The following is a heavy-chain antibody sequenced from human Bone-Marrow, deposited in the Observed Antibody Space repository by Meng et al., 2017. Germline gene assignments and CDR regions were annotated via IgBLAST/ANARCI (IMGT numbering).Heavy chain of an antibody. V-gene: IGHV4-31*01. J-gene: IGHJ5*02. Sequence: QLRRQDSGPGLVKPAQSLSLTCSVSGGPINSAGYYWSWIRQHPGKGLEWIGYIYYTENTYYNPSLKSPMTISLDKSKNQFSLKLNSVTVADTAVYYCARGRASCSSGGCSLGWFDPWGQGTLVTVSS. CDR3: ARGRASCSSGGCSLGWFDP. CDR2: IYYTENT. CDR1: GGPINSAGYY. D-gene: IGHD2-15*01.